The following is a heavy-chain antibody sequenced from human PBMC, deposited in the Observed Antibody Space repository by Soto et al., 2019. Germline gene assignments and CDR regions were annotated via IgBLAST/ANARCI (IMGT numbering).Heavy chain of an antibody. CDR1: GFTFNNYA. CDR2: ISSDGFNK. D-gene: IGHD6-19*01. Sequence: QVQLVESGGGVVQPGRSLRLSCTASGFTFNNYAMHWVRQAPGRGLEWVAIISSDGFNKYYADSVKGRFTISRDNSKNTLYVQMNSLRAEDTAVYYCAKDPITNGWSANYFDYWGQGTLVTVSS. CDR3: AKDPITNGWSANYFDY. J-gene: IGHJ4*02. V-gene: IGHV3-30*18.